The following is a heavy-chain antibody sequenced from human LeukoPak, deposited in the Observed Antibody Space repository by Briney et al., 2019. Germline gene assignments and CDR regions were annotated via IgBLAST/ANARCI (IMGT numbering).Heavy chain of an antibody. J-gene: IGHJ4*02. CDR1: GFTFSRYA. D-gene: IGHD3-10*01. CDR3: VKDGSGSYYTYYFDY. Sequence: GGSLRLSCSASGFTFSRYAMHWVRQAPGKGLEYVSAISSNGGSAYYADSVKGRFTISRDNSKNTLYLQMSSLRAEDTAVYYCVKDGSGSYYTYYFDYWGQGTLVTVSS. V-gene: IGHV3-64D*06. CDR2: ISSNGGSA.